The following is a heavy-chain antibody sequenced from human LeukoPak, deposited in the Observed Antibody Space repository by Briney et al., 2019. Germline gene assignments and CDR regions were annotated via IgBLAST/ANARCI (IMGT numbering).Heavy chain of an antibody. J-gene: IGHJ6*03. CDR2: INIDGSGT. Sequence: GGSLRLSCAASGFTFSSFWMHWVRQAPGKGLVWVSRINIDGSGTTYADSVKGRFTNSRDNAKNTLYLQMNSLRVEDTAVYYCARVRPGYYYMDVWGKGTTVTVSS. V-gene: IGHV3-74*01. CDR3: ARVRPGYYYMDV. CDR1: GFTFSSFW. D-gene: IGHD7-27*01.